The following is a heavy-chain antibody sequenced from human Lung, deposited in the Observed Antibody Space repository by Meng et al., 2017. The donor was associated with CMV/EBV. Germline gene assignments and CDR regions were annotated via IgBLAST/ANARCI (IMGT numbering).Heavy chain of an antibody. V-gene: IGHV3-74*03. J-gene: IGHJ4*02. CDR2: INTDGSFT. CDR1: GFTFSKYW. Sequence: EVQLVEXXXGXVXXGGXLRLSCEDSGFTFSKYWFHWVRQVPGEGLVWVSRINTDGSFTSYADSVKGRFTISRDNAKNTLYLHMHTLRVDDSAVYYCGRDLTGERDQWGQGTLVTVSS. CDR3: GRDLTGERDQ. D-gene: IGHD7-27*01.